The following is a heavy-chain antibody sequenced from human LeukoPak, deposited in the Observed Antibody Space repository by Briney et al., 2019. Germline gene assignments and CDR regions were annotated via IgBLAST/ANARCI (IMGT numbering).Heavy chain of an antibody. CDR2: ISSSGSTI. V-gene: IGHV3-11*01. CDR1: GFTFSDYY. CDR3: ARHRVVTAIPAY. J-gene: IGHJ4*02. Sequence: PGGSPRLSRAASGFTFSDYYMSWIRQAPGKGLEWVSYISSSGSTIYYADSVKGRFTISRDNAKNSLYLQMNSLRAEDTAVYYCARHRVVTAIPAYWGQGTLVTVSS. D-gene: IGHD2-21*02.